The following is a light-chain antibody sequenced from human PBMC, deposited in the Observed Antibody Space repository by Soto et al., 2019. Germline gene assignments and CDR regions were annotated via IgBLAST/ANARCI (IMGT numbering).Light chain of an antibody. J-gene: IGKJ1*01. CDR3: QQYYSTPT. Sequence: DIVMTQSPDSLDVSLGERATFNCKCSQSVLYSSNNKNYLAWYQQKPGQPPKLLIYWASTRESGVPDRFSGSGSGTDFTLTISSLQAEDVAVYYCQQYYSTPTFGQGTKVEIK. CDR1: QSVLYSSNNKNY. V-gene: IGKV4-1*01. CDR2: WAS.